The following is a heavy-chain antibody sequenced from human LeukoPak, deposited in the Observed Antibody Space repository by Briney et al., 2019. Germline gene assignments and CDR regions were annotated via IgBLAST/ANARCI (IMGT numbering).Heavy chain of an antibody. Sequence: GASVKGSCKASGYTFTSYYMHWVRQAPGQGLEWMGIINPSGGSTSYAQKFQGRVTMTRDTSTSTVYMELSSLRSEDMAVYYCARVVELTGAWEGFDYWGQGTLVTVSS. CDR1: GYTFTSYY. CDR2: INPSGGST. V-gene: IGHV1-46*01. J-gene: IGHJ4*02. CDR3: ARVVELTGAWEGFDY. D-gene: IGHD3-9*01.